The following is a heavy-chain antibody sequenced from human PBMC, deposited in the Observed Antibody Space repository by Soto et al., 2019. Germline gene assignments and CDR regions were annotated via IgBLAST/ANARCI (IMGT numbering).Heavy chain of an antibody. D-gene: IGHD3-22*01. CDR2: IYYSGST. V-gene: IGHV4-59*12. J-gene: IGHJ4*02. CDR3: ASHPGRDYYDSRAHSPY. Sequence: PSETLSLTCTVSGGSISSYYWSWIRQPPGKGLEWIGYIYYSGSTNYNPSLKSRVTISVDTSKNQFSLKLSSVTAADTAVYYCASHPGRDYYDSRAHSPYWGQGTLVTVPQ. CDR1: GGSISSYY.